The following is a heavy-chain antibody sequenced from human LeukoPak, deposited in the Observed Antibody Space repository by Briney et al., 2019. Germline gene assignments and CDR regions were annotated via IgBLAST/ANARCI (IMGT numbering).Heavy chain of an antibody. CDR1: GFNFRAYW. V-gene: IGHV3-7*01. CDR2: IHQHGSKE. J-gene: IGHJ4*03. D-gene: IGHD6-13*01. Sequence: PGGSLRLSCTTSGFNFRAYWMGWVRQAPGKGLEWVANIHQHGSKENYLDSVKGRFTISRDNAKNSLYLQMNSLRAEDTAVYYCARDLEQQLVRGYFDYWGQGTLVTVSS. CDR3: ARDLEQQLVRGYFDY.